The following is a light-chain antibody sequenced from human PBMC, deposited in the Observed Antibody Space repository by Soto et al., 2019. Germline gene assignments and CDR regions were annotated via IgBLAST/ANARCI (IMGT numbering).Light chain of an antibody. J-gene: IGKJ1*01. V-gene: IGKV2-28*01. CDR2: LGS. CDR1: QSLLHTNGFNY. CDR3: MQSLQTPPT. Sequence: EIVMTQSPLSLPVTPGEPASISCRSSQSLLHTNGFNYLDWYLQKPGQSPQLLIYLGSYRASGVPDRFSGSGSGTAFTLKISTVEVEDVGVYYCMQSLQTPPTFGQGTKVEIK.